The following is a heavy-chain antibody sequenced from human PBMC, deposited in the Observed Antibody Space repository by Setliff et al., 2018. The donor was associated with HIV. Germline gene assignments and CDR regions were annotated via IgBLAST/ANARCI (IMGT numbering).Heavy chain of an antibody. V-gene: IGHV3-33*01. CDR3: ARGRLLWSGSYYYYYMDV. Sequence: PGGSLRLSCAASGFTFSTYGMHWVRQAPGKGLEWVAVIWSDGSDTYYADSVKGRFAISRDNSKNTLYLQMNSLRAEDTAVYYCARGRLLWSGSYYYYYMDVWGKGTTVTVSS. D-gene: IGHD3-10*01. J-gene: IGHJ6*03. CDR2: IWSDGSDT. CDR1: GFTFSTYG.